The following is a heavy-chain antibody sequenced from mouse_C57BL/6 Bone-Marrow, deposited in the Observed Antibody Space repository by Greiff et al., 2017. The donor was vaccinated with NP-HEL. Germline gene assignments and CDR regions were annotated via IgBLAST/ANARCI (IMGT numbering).Heavy chain of an antibody. D-gene: IGHD5-5*01. V-gene: IGHV1-64*01. CDR1: GYTFTSYW. CDR3: ARWAYLYAMDY. Sequence: QVQLQQPGAELVKPGASVKLSCKASGYTFTSYWMHWVKQRPGQGLAWIGMIHPNSGSTNYNEKFKSKATLTVDKSSSTAYMQLSSLTSEDSAVYYCARWAYLYAMDYWGQGTSVTVSS. CDR2: IHPNSGST. J-gene: IGHJ4*01.